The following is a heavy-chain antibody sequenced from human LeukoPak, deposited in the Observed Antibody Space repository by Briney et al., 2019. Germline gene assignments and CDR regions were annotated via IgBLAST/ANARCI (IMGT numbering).Heavy chain of an antibody. CDR2: VYYSGST. D-gene: IGHD5-18*01. CDR1: GGSISGSSYY. J-gene: IGHJ4*02. CDR3: ARLAGYSYGYGDY. V-gene: IGHV4-39*01. Sequence: PSETLSLTCTVPGGSISGSSYYWGWIRQPPGKGLEWIGSVYYSGSTYYNASLKSRLTISVDTSKNQFSLKLSSVTAADTAVYYCARLAGYSYGYGDYWGQGTLVTVSS.